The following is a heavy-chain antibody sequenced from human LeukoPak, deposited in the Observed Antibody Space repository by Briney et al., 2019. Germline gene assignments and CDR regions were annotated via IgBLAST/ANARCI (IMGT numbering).Heavy chain of an antibody. V-gene: IGHV3-11*01. Sequence: PGGSLRLSCAASGFTFSDYYTSWIRQAPGKGLEWVSYISSSGSTIYYADSVKGRFTISRDNARNSLYLQMNSLRAEDTAVYYCARGTLGSGRVPRNWFDPWGQGTLVTVSS. J-gene: IGHJ5*02. D-gene: IGHD3-10*01. CDR3: ARGTLGSGRVPRNWFDP. CDR1: GFTFSDYY. CDR2: ISSSGSTI.